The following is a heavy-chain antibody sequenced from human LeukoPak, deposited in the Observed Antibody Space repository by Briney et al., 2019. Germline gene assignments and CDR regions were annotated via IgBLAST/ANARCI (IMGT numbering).Heavy chain of an antibody. V-gene: IGHV3-21*01. Sequence: PGGSLRLSCAASGFTFSSYSMNWVRQAPGKGLEWVSSVSSSSSYIYYADSVKGRFTISRDNAKNSLYLQMNSLGAEDTAVYYCARGGYSYCLALWYWGQGTLVTVSS. D-gene: IGHD5-18*01. CDR1: GFTFSSYS. CDR2: VSSSSSYI. J-gene: IGHJ4*02. CDR3: ARGGYSYCLALWY.